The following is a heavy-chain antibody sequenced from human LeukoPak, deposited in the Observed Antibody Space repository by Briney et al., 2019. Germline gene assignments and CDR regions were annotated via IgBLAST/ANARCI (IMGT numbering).Heavy chain of an antibody. CDR1: GYTFTQKD. CDR3: GRGFYYYGLDV. V-gene: IGHV1-8*01. J-gene: IGHJ6*02. CDR2: MNPKNGNT. Sequence: SVKVSCKASGYTFTQKDINWVRQAPGQGLEWMGWMNPKNGNTGYAQKFQGRVTMTRDTSTDTAYMELNALTSDDTAAYYCGRGFYYYGLDVWGQGTTVIVS.